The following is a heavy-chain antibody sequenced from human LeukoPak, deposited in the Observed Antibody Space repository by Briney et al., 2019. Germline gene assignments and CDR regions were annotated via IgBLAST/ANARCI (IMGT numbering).Heavy chain of an antibody. CDR3: ARDPQQLGYFDL. CDR2: ISYDGSNK. CDR1: GFTFSSYA. J-gene: IGHJ2*01. Sequence: PGGSLRLSCAASGFTFSSYAMHWVRQAPGKGLEWVAVISYDGSNKYYADSVKGRFTISRDNSKNTLYLQMNSLRAEDTAVYYCARDPQQLGYFDLWGRGTLVTVSS. V-gene: IGHV3-30-3*01. D-gene: IGHD6-13*01.